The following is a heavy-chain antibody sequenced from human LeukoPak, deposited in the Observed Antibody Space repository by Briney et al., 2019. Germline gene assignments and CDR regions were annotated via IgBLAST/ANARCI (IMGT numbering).Heavy chain of an antibody. J-gene: IGHJ3*02. D-gene: IGHD5-24*01. V-gene: IGHV4-30-4*01. CDR3: AREGGRDGYNSGAFDI. CDR1: GGSISSGDYY. Sequence: SQTLSLTCTVSGGSISSGDYYWSWIRQPPGTGLEWIGYIYYSGSTYYNPSLKSRVTISVDTSKNQFSLKLSSVTAADTAVYYCAREGGRDGYNSGAFDIWGQGTMVTVSS. CDR2: IYYSGST.